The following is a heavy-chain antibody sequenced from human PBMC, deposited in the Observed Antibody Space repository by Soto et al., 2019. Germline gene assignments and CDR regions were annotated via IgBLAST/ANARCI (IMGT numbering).Heavy chain of an antibody. CDR3: TRERDYGDDRDYFDY. V-gene: IGHV3-49*03. CDR1: GFTFGDYA. D-gene: IGHD4-17*01. J-gene: IGHJ4*02. Sequence: GGSLRLSCTASGFTFGDYAMSWFRQAPGKGLEWVGFIRSKAYGGTTEYAASVKGRFTISRDDSKSIAYLQMNSLKTEDTAVYYCTRERDYGDDRDYFDYWGQGTLVTVSS. CDR2: IRSKAYGGTT.